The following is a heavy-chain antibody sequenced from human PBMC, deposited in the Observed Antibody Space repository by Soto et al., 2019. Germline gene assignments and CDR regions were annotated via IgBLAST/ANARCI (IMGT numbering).Heavy chain of an antibody. CDR3: ARDLAIAAAGTSRAFDI. CDR2: ISAYNGNT. D-gene: IGHD6-13*01. V-gene: IGHV1-18*01. CDR1: GYTFTSYG. Sequence: GASVKVSCKASGYTFTSYGISWVRQAPGQGLEWMGWISAYNGNTNYAQKLQGRVTMTTDTSTSTAYMELRSLRSDDTAVYYCARDLAIAAAGTSRAFDIWGQGTMVTVSS. J-gene: IGHJ3*02.